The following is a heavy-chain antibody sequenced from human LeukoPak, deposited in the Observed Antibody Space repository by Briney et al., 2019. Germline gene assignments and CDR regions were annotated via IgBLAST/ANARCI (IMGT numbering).Heavy chain of an antibody. CDR3: ARGYCSGTTCRYVGIRGFDI. CDR1: GYTLTELS. CDR2: MSPYSGYT. J-gene: IGHJ3*02. V-gene: IGHV1-18*01. Sequence: ASVKVSCKVSGYTLTELSMHWVRQAPGQGLEWMGWMSPYSGYTNYAQKVHDRVTMTTDTSTNTAYLELKTLTSDDTAMYYCARGYCSGTTCRYVGIRGFDIWGQGTMVTVSS. D-gene: IGHD2-2*01.